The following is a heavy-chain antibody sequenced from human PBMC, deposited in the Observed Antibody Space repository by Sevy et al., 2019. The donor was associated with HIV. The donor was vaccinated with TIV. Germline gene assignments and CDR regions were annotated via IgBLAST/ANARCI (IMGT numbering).Heavy chain of an antibody. V-gene: IGHV4-31*03. CDR3: AGFIGQQRYYYYYGMDV. Sequence: SETLSLTCTVSGGSISSGGYYWSWIRQHPGKGLEWIGYIYYSGSTYYNPSLKSRVTISVDTSKNQFSLKLSSVTAADTAVYYCAGFIGQQRYYYYYGMDVWGQGTTVTVSS. CDR2: IYYSGST. D-gene: IGHD6-13*01. J-gene: IGHJ6*02. CDR1: GGSISSGGYY.